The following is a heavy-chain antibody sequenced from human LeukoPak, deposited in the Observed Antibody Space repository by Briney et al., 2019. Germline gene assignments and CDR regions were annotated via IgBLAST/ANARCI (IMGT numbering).Heavy chain of an antibody. Sequence: GGSLRLSCAASGFTVSSNYVSWVRQAPGKGLEWVSVIYSGGGTYYADSVKGRLTISRDNSKNTLYLQMNSLRAEDTAVYYCARGERWLQLDYWGQGTLVTVSS. CDR3: ARGERWLQLDY. J-gene: IGHJ4*02. CDR1: GFTVSSNY. V-gene: IGHV3-53*01. CDR2: IYSGGGT. D-gene: IGHD5-24*01.